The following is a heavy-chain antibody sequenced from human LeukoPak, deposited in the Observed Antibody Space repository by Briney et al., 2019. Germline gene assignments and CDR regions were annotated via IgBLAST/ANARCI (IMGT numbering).Heavy chain of an antibody. CDR2: INHSGST. CDR3: ARHYDYIWGSYRYYDYMDV. D-gene: IGHD3-16*02. J-gene: IGHJ6*03. V-gene: IGHV4-34*01. CDR1: RGSVSGYQ. Sequence: PSETLSLTCAVYRGSVSGYQWIWLRQPPGKGLEWIGEINHSGSTNYNPSLKSRVTISVDTSKNQFSLKLSSVTAADTAVYYCARHYDYIWGSYRYYDYMDVWGKGTTVTVSS.